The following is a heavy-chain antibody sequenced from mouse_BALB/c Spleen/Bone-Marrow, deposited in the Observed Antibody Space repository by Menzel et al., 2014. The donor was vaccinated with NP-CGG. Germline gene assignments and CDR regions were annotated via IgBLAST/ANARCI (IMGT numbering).Heavy chain of an antibody. CDR2: IYPGDGDT. CDR3: VRGWDWFAY. CDR1: GYTFTSYW. J-gene: IGHJ3*01. Sequence: QVQLQQSGAELARPGASVKLSCKASGYTFTSYWMQWVKQRPGQGLEWIGAIYPGDGDTRYTQKFKGKATLTADKSSSTAYMQLSSLASEDSAVYYCVRGWDWFAYWGQGTLVTVSA. D-gene: IGHD4-1*01. V-gene: IGHV1-87*01.